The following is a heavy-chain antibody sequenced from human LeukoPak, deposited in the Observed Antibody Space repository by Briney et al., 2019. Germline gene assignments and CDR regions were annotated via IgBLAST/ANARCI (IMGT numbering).Heavy chain of an antibody. D-gene: IGHD3-22*01. J-gene: IGHJ4*02. CDR2: ISYDGSNK. CDR3: ARGDDSSGYLTF. Sequence: GGSLRLSCAASGFTFSSYDMHWVRQAPGKGLEWVAVISYDGSNKYYADSVKGRFTISRDNSKNTLYLQMNSLRAEDTAVYYCARGDDSSGYLTFGGQGTLVTVSS. V-gene: IGHV3-30*19. CDR1: GFTFSSYD.